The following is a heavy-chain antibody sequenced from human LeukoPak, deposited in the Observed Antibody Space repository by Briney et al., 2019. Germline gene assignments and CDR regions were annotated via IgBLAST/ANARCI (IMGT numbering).Heavy chain of an antibody. CDR1: GFILDDYG. CDR3: AKDTDYYAGLDA. J-gene: IGHJ6*02. D-gene: IGHD3-9*01. Sequence: GGSLRLSCTASGFILDDYGMHWVRQGPGKGLEWVSGISWNSGSKGYADSVKGRFTISRDNAKNALYLQMNSLRTEDTALYYCAKDTDYYAGLDAWGQGTTVTVSS. V-gene: IGHV3-9*01. CDR2: ISWNSGSK.